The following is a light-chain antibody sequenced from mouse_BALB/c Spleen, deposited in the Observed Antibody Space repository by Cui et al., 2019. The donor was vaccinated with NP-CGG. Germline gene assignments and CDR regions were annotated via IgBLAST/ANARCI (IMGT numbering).Light chain of an antibody. CDR1: TGSVTTRNY. Sequence: QAVVTQESALTTSPGETVTLTCRSSTGSVTTRNYANWVQEKPDHLFTGLIGGSNNRAPGGPARFSGSLIGDKAALTITGAQTEDEAIYFCALWYSNQWVFGGGTKLTVL. CDR2: GSN. J-gene: IGLJ1*01. CDR3: ALWYSNQWV. V-gene: IGLV1*01.